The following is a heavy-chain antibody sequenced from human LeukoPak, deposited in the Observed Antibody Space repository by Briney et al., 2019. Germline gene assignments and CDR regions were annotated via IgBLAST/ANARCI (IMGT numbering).Heavy chain of an antibody. J-gene: IGHJ6*02. CDR1: GFTFSSYW. CDR3: AREASYGSGSYTYYYGMDV. CDR2: IKQDGSEK. Sequence: GGSLRLSCAASGFTFSSYWMSWVRQAPGKGLEWVANIKQDGSEKYYADSVKGRFTISRDNSKNTLYLQMNSLRAEDTAVYYCAREASYGSGSYTYYYGMDVWGQGTTVTVSS. V-gene: IGHV3-7*01. D-gene: IGHD3-10*01.